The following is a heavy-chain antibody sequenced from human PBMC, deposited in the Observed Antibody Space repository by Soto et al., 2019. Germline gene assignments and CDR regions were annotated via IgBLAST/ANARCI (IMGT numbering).Heavy chain of an antibody. CDR2: ISSSGTTI. V-gene: IGHV3-11*01. D-gene: IGHD2-21*01. J-gene: IGHJ6*02. CDR1: GFTFSDYY. CDR3: ARGHSIFYGMDV. Sequence: GGSLRLSCAASGFTFSDYYMNWIRQAPGEGLEWVSYISSSGTTIYYADSVKGRFTISRDNAKNSLFLQMNSLRAEDTALYYCARGHSIFYGMDVWGQGTTVTVSS.